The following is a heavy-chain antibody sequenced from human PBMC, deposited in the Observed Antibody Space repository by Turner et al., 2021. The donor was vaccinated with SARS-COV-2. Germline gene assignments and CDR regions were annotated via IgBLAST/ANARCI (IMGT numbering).Heavy chain of an antibody. J-gene: IGHJ4*02. D-gene: IGHD6-13*01. Sequence: EVQLVESGGGLVQPGGSLRLSCAASGFTVSSTYMGWVRQAPGKGLEWVSVIYSGGSTYYADSVKGRFTISRDNSKNTLYLQMNSLRAEDTAVYYCARDLEAAAGPWGQGTLVTVSS. CDR3: ARDLEAAAGP. CDR1: GFTVSSTY. CDR2: IYSGGST. V-gene: IGHV3-66*01.